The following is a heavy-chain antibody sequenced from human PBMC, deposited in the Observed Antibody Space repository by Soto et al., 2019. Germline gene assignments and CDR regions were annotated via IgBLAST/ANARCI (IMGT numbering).Heavy chain of an antibody. CDR1: GFTFSTYS. CDR3: ARDNGIAGSFDP. CDR2: ITSSSTTI. V-gene: IGHV3-48*02. Sequence: GGSLRLSCAASGFTFSTYSMNWVRQAPGKGLEWISYITSSSTTIFYADSVKGRFTISRDNAKNSLYLQMNSLRDEDTSVDYCARDNGIAGSFDPWGQETLVTVSS. J-gene: IGHJ5*02. D-gene: IGHD6-13*01.